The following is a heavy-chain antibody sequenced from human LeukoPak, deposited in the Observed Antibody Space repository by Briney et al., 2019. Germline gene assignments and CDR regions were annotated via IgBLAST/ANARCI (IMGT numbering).Heavy chain of an antibody. V-gene: IGHV3-21*01. CDR1: GFTFSSYS. J-gene: IGHJ1*01. CDR2: ISSSSSYI. Sequence: GGPLRLSCAASGFTFSSYSMNWVRQAPGKGLEWVSSISSSSSYIYYADSVKGRFTISRDNAKNSLYLQMNSLRAEDTAVYYCARDSAVDCSGGSCYSDFQRWGQGTLVTVSS. CDR3: ARDSAVDCSGGSCYSDFQR. D-gene: IGHD2-15*01.